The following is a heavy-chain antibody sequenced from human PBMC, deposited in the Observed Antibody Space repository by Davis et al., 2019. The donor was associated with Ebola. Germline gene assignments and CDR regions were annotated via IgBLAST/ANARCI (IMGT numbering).Heavy chain of an antibody. Sequence: PGGSLRLSCAASGFTFSSYDMNWVRQAPGKGLEWISEISSRSDSIYYADSVKGRFIISRDNAKNSLYLQMNSLRAEDTALYYCAKDSERYDFWSGFDYWGQGTLVTVSS. V-gene: IGHV3-48*04. CDR2: ISSRSDSI. J-gene: IGHJ4*02. CDR3: AKDSERYDFWSGFDY. CDR1: GFTFSSYD. D-gene: IGHD3-3*01.